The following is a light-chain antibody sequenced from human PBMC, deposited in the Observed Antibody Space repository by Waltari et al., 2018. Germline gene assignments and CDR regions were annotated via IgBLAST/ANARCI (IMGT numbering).Light chain of an antibody. V-gene: IGLV3-25*03. CDR2: KDN. Sequence: SYELTQPPSVSVSPGQTARITCSGDALPKQYAYWYKQKPGQAPVLVMYKDNEKPSGIPERLAGSRSGTTVTLTINGVKAEDEADYYCQSADSSGTYVVFGGGTKLTVL. CDR3: QSADSSGTYVV. J-gene: IGLJ2*01. CDR1: ALPKQY.